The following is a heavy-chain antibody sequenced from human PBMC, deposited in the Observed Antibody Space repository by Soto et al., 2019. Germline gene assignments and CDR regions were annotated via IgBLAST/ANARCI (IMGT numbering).Heavy chain of an antibody. Sequence: EVQLVQSGAEVKKPGESLRISCKGSGYSFTSYWIRCVRQMPGKGLEWMWRIDPSDSYTNYSPSFQGHVTISADKSISTAYLQWSSLKASDTAMYYCARLQAAAGDNDLTFDYWGQGTLVTVSS. J-gene: IGHJ4*02. CDR1: GYSFTSYW. D-gene: IGHD6-13*01. V-gene: IGHV5-10-1*01. CDR2: IDPSDSYT. CDR3: ARLQAAAGDNDLTFDY.